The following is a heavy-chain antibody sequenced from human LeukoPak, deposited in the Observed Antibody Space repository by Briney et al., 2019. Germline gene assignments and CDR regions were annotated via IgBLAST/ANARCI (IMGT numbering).Heavy chain of an antibody. D-gene: IGHD2-15*01. CDR2: ISYDGSNK. CDR3: AKEGFIDPV. CDR1: GFTFSSYA. V-gene: IGHV3-30-3*01. Sequence: GRSLRLSCAASGFTFSSYAMHWVRQAPGKGLEWVAVISYDGSNKYYADSVKGRFTISRDNSKNTLYLQMNSLRAEDTAVYYCAKEGFIDPVWGQGTTVTVSS. J-gene: IGHJ6*02.